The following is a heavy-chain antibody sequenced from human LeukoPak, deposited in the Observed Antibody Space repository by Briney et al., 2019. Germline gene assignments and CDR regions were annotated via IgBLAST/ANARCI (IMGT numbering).Heavy chain of an antibody. CDR1: GFTFSNYA. Sequence: PGGSLRLSCAVSGFTFSNYAIHWVRQVPGKGLEWVAVISYVGSNSYYADSVKGRLTISRDNSKNTLYLQMNSLRAEDTAVYYYARDRGPSSGWYYYGMDVWGQGTTVTVSS. D-gene: IGHD6-19*01. CDR3: ARDRGPSSGWYYYGMDV. J-gene: IGHJ6*01. V-gene: IGHV3-30-3*01. CDR2: ISYVGSNS.